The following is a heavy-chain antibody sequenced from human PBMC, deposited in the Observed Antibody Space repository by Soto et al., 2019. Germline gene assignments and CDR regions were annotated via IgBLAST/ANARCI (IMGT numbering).Heavy chain of an antibody. CDR1: GFSFSDYS. J-gene: IGHJ4*02. D-gene: IGHD2-21*02. CDR2: ISSSSDDI. V-gene: IGHV3-48*02. Sequence: GGSLRLSCVVSGFSFSDYSMNWARQAPGKGLQWISYISSSSDDIHYADSVKGRFTVSRDNAKNALFLQMNSLRDDDTAIYYCARLPKGSLVTAWGQGTQVTVSS. CDR3: ARLPKGSLVTA.